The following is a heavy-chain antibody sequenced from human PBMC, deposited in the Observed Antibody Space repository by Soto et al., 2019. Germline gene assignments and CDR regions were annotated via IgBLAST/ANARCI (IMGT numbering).Heavy chain of an antibody. J-gene: IGHJ4*02. V-gene: IGHV2-26*01. CDR1: GFSLSNARMG. D-gene: IGHD3-22*01. CDR3: ARTSLRYYYDSSGYPPDY. Sequence: QVTLKESGPVLVKPTETLTLTCTVSGFSLSNARMGVSWIRQPPGRALEWLAHIFSNDEKSYTASLESRLTISKDTDKSQVVLSMTTMDPVDTATYYCARTSLRYYYDSSGYPPDYWGQGTLVTVSS. CDR2: IFSNDEK.